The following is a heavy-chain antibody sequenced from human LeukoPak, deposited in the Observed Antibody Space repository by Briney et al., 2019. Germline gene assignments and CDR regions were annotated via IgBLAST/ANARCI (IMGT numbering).Heavy chain of an antibody. D-gene: IGHD7-27*01. Sequence: SETLSLTCTVSGGSISNYYWSWIRQPPGKGLEWIGYIYSSGSTNYNPSLKSRVTISVDTSKNQFSLKLSSVTAADTAVYYCARDLGAYYFDYWGQGTLVTVSS. V-gene: IGHV4-59*01. J-gene: IGHJ4*02. CDR2: IYSSGST. CDR3: ARDLGAYYFDY. CDR1: GGSISNYY.